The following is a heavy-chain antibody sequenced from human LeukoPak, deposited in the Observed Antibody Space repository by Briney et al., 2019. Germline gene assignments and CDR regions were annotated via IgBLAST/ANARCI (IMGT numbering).Heavy chain of an antibody. D-gene: IGHD6-19*01. V-gene: IGHV1-2*06. CDR1: GYTFTGYY. J-gene: IGHJ6*02. CDR3: ARGFPRIAMIAVAGTRYYGMDV. CDR2: INPNSGGT. Sequence: ASVNVSCKASGYTFTGYYMHWVRQAPGQGLEWMGRINPNSGGTNYAQKFQGRVTMTRDTSISTAYMELSRLRSDDTAVYYCARGFPRIAMIAVAGTRYYGMDVWGQGTTVTVSS.